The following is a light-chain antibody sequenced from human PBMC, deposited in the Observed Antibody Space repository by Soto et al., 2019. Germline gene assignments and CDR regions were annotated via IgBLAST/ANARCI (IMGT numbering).Light chain of an antibody. CDR2: AVS. Sequence: EIVLTQSPGTLSLSPGQRATISCRASRTVDSTYLAWYQQKPGQAPRLLIYAVSDRATGIPDRFSGSGSGTDFTLTISRLEPEDFAVYYCQQYVGSPRTFGQGTKVDI. CDR3: QQYVGSPRT. CDR1: RTVDSTY. J-gene: IGKJ1*01. V-gene: IGKV3-20*01.